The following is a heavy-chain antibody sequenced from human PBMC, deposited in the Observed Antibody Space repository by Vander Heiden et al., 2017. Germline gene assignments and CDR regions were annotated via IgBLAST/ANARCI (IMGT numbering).Heavy chain of an antibody. D-gene: IGHD4-4*01. CDR2: ISAYNGNT. V-gene: IGHV1-18*04. Sequence: QVQLVQSGAEVKKPGASVKVCCKASGYTFPSYGIGWVRQAPGQGVEWMGWISAYNGNTNYAQKLQGRVTMTTDTSTSTAYMELRSLRSDDTAVYYCARDPSTVSPSWFDPWGQGTLVTVSS. J-gene: IGHJ5*02. CDR1: GYTFPSYG. CDR3: ARDPSTVSPSWFDP.